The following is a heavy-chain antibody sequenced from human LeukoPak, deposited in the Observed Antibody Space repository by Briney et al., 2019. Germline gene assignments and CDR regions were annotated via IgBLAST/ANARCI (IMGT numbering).Heavy chain of an antibody. D-gene: IGHD3-16*01. Sequence: ASVKVSCKASGYTFFKYGISWVRQAPGQGLEWMGWISAHNGNTNYAQKLQGRVTMTTDTSTSTAYMELRSLRSDDTAMYYCASSYYDRTGHWFDPWGQGTLVTVSS. CDR3: ASSYYDRTGHWFDP. CDR1: GYTFFKYG. CDR2: ISAHNGNT. V-gene: IGHV1-18*01. J-gene: IGHJ5*02.